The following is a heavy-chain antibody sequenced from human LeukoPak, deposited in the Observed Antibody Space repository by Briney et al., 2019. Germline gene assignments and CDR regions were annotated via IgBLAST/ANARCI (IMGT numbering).Heavy chain of an antibody. CDR1: GYTFTGYY. J-gene: IGHJ4*02. D-gene: IGHD6-19*01. Sequence: APVKVSCKASGYTFTGYYMHWVRQAPGQGLEWMGRINPNSGGTNYAQKFQGRVTMTRDTSISTAYMELSRLGSDDTAVYYCARDESSGWYAIDYWGQGTLVTVSS. V-gene: IGHV1-2*06. CDR2: INPNSGGT. CDR3: ARDESSGWYAIDY.